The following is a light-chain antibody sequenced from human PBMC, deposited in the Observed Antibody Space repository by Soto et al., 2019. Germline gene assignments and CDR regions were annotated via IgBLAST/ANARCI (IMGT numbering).Light chain of an antibody. V-gene: IGKV1-6*01. CDR3: LQDYNYPWK. J-gene: IGKJ1*01. CDR2: GAS. Sequence: IQLTPSPIFLSSSVGDRVTVPLPASQAIFNYLAWYQQKPGKAPNLLIFGASTLQSGVPSRFSGSGSGTDFTLTISSLQPEDIATYYCLQDYNYPWKCGQGTKGDIK. CDR1: QAIFNY.